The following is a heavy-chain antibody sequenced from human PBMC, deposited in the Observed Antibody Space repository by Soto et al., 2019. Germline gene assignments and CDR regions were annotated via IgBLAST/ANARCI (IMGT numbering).Heavy chain of an antibody. CDR2: ISYDGSNK. CDR1: GFTFSSYG. D-gene: IGHD2-21*02. Sequence: QVQLVESGGGVVQPGRSLRLSCAASGFTFSSYGMHWVRQAPGKGLEWVAVISYDGSNKYYADSVKGRFTISGDNSKSTLNLQMNSLRAEDTAVYYCAKAPPNGGNFNGDYWGQGTLVTVSS. V-gene: IGHV3-30*18. J-gene: IGHJ4*02. CDR3: AKAPPNGGNFNGDY.